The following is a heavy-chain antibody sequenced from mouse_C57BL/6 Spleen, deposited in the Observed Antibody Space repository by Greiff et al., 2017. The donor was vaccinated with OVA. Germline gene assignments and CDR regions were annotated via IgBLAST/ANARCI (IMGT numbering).Heavy chain of an antibody. CDR2: INYDGSST. CDR1: GFTFSDYY. CDR3: ARGGDGYEGFDY. J-gene: IGHJ2*01. Sequence: DVQLVESEGGLVQPGSSMKLSCTASGFTFSDYYMAWVRQVPEKGLEWVANINYDGSSTYYLDSLKSRFIISRDNAKNILYLQMSSLKSEDTATYYCARGGDGYEGFDYWGQGTTLTVSS. V-gene: IGHV5-16*01. D-gene: IGHD2-2*01.